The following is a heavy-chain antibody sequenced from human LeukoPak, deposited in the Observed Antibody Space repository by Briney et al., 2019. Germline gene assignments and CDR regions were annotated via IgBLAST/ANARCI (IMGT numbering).Heavy chain of an antibody. D-gene: IGHD1-26*01. CDR2: ISGSGGRT. CDR1: GFTFSSYA. CDR3: ARDRQVGATYGDY. V-gene: IGHV3-23*01. J-gene: IGHJ4*02. Sequence: GGSLRLSCAASGFTFSSYAMSWVRQAPGKGLEWVSAISGSGGRTYYADSVKGRFTISRDNSKNTLYLQMNSLRAEDTAVYYCARDRQVGATYGDYWGQGTLVTVSS.